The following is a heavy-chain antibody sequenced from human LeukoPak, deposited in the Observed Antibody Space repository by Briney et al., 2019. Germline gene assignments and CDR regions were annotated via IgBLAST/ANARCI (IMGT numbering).Heavy chain of an antibody. CDR1: GFTFSSYA. D-gene: IGHD6-19*01. Sequence: GGSLRLSCAASGFTFSSYAMSWVRQAPGKGLEWVSAISGSGGSTYYADYVKGRFTISRDNSKNTLYLQMNSLRAEDTAVYYCAKERESSGWYEGGFDYWGQGTLVTVSS. CDR3: AKERESSGWYEGGFDY. J-gene: IGHJ4*02. CDR2: ISGSGGST. V-gene: IGHV3-23*01.